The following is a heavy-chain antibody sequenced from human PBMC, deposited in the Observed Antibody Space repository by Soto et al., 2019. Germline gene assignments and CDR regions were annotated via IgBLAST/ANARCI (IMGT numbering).Heavy chain of an antibody. V-gene: IGHV3-23*01. J-gene: IGHJ4*02. Sequence: GGSLRLSCAASGFTFNNYAMNWVRQAPGKGLEWVATISGTGGSTYYADSVRGRFTISRDNSKNTLYLQMNSLRVEDTAVYYCAKDRLGGNFDYWGQGTQVTVSS. CDR3: AKDRLGGNFDY. CDR1: GFTFNNYA. CDR2: ISGTGGST.